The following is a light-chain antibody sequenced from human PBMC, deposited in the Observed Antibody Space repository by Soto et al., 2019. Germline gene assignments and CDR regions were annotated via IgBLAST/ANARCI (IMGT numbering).Light chain of an antibody. J-gene: IGKJ1*01. CDR2: VAS. Sequence: DIQMTQSPSSLSASVGDRVTITCRASQSISSYLNWYQQKPGKAPHLLIYVASNLQGGVPPRFSGSGSGTEFTLTISSLQPEDLATYYCQQSYLTPQTFGQGTKVEIK. CDR3: QQSYLTPQT. V-gene: IGKV1-39*01. CDR1: QSISSY.